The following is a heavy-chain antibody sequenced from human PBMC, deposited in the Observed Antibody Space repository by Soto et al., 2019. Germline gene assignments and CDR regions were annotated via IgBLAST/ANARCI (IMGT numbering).Heavy chain of an antibody. CDR3: ARGRSATRYSNIYHFGY. V-gene: IGHV4-31*03. J-gene: IGHJ4*02. D-gene: IGHD6-13*01. CDR1: GGSISSGGYY. Sequence: SETLSLTCTVSGGSISSGGYYWSWIRQHPGKGLEWIGYIYYSGSTYYNPSLKSRVTISVDTSKNQFSLKLSSVTAADTAVYYCARGRSATRYSNIYHFGYWGLGTLVTVSS. CDR2: IYYSGST.